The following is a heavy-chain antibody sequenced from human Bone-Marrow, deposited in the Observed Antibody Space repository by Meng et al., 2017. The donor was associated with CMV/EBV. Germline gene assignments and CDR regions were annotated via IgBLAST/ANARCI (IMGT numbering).Heavy chain of an antibody. D-gene: IGHD6-13*01. V-gene: IGHV1-24*01. CDR3: AKLTRSSRYYEDSNNSFDA. CDR1: GYTLTELS. J-gene: IGHJ5*02. CDR2: FDPEDGET. Sequence: ASVKVSCKVSGYTLTELSMHWVRQAPGKGLEWMGGFDPEDGETIYAQKFQGRVTMTEDTSTDTAYMELSSLRDEDTAVYYCAKLTRSSRYYEDSNNSFDAWGQGTLVTVSS.